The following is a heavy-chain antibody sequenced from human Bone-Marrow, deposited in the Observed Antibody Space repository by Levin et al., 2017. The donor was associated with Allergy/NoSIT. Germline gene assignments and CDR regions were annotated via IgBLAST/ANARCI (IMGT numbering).Heavy chain of an antibody. CDR1: GGSISSYY. D-gene: IGHD6-6*01. V-gene: IGHV4-59*08. Sequence: KTGGSLRLSCTVSGGSISSYYWSWIRQPPGKGLEWIGYIYYSGSTNYNPSLKSRVTISVDTSKNQFSLKLSSVTAADTAVYYCASGLSSSEVDYWGQGTLVTVSS. CDR2: IYYSGST. J-gene: IGHJ4*02. CDR3: ASGLSSSEVDY.